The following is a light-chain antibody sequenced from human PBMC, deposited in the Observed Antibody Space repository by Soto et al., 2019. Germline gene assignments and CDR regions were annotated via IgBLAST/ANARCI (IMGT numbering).Light chain of an antibody. CDR1: QSIDIN. CDR3: QQYHHWPPIT. Sequence: EIVMTQSPATLSVSPGQRATLSCSASQSIDINLVWYQQKPGQSPRLLIFRASNRASGIPDRFSGSGSGTEFTLTISSLQSEDFAVYYCQQYHHWPPITFGQVTRLEIK. J-gene: IGKJ5*01. CDR2: RAS. V-gene: IGKV3-15*01.